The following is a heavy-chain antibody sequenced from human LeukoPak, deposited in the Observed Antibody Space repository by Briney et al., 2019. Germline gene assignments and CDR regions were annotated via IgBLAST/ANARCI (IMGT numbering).Heavy chain of an antibody. Sequence: SETLSLTCTVSGGSISSGDYYWSWIRQPPGKGLEWIGYIYYSGSTYYNPSLKSRVTISVDTSKNQFSLKLSSVTAADTAVYYCARVKCSSSTSCCFDYWGQGTLVTVSS. J-gene: IGHJ4*02. D-gene: IGHD2-2*01. CDR2: IYYSGST. CDR1: GGSISSGDYY. CDR3: ARVKCSSSTSCCFDY. V-gene: IGHV4-30-4*01.